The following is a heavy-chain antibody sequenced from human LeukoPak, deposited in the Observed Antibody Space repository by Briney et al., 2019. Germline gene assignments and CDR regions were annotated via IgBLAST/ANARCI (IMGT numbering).Heavy chain of an antibody. J-gene: IGHJ4*02. CDR3: ARVGAYYYDSSGYGY. D-gene: IGHD3-22*01. Sequence: PSETLSLTCAVYGGSFSGYYWSWIRQPPGKGLEWIGEINHSGSTNYNPPLKSRVTISVDTSKNQFSLKLSSVTAADTAVYYCARVGAYYYDSSGYGYWGQGTLVTVSS. CDR1: GGSFSGYY. V-gene: IGHV4-34*01. CDR2: INHSGST.